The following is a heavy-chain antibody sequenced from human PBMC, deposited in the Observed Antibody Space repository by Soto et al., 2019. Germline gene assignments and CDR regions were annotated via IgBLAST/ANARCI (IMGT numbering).Heavy chain of an antibody. J-gene: IGHJ4*02. V-gene: IGHV4-30-2*01. CDR3: ARVAADGELYFDY. CDR1: GGSISSGAYS. CDR2: IYHSGST. D-gene: IGHD6-13*01. Sequence: QLQLQESGSGLVKPSQTLSLTCAVSGGSISSGAYSWSWIRQPPGKGLEWIGFIYHSGSTYYNPSLKSRVXXSXDXXKNQFSLKLSSVTAADTAVYYCARVAADGELYFDYWGQGTLVTVSS.